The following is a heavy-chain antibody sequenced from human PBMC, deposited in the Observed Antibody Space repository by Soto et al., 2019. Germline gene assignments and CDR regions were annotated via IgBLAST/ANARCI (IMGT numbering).Heavy chain of an antibody. CDR1: GYTFTSYG. Sequence: ASVKVSCKASGYTFTSYGISWVRQAPGQGLEWMGWISAYNGNTNYAQKLQGRVTMTTDTSTSTAYMELRSLRSDDTAVYYCARDRRYYDSRPPPVADWFDPWGQGTLVTVS. J-gene: IGHJ5*02. CDR3: ARDRRYYDSRPPPVADWFDP. CDR2: ISAYNGNT. V-gene: IGHV1-18*01. D-gene: IGHD3-22*01.